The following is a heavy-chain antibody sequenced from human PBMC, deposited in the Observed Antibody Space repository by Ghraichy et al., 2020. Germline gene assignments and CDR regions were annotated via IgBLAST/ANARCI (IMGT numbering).Heavy chain of an antibody. Sequence: SQTLSLTCAVSGYSISSGYYWGWFRQPPGKGLEWIGSIYHSGSTYYKPSLKSRVTISVDTSKNQFSLKLSSVTAADTAVYYCARDIGYYKSDYWGQGTLVTVSS. D-gene: IGHD1-26*01. CDR2: IYHSGST. J-gene: IGHJ4*02. CDR3: ARDIGYYKSDY. CDR1: GYSISSGYY. V-gene: IGHV4-38-2*02.